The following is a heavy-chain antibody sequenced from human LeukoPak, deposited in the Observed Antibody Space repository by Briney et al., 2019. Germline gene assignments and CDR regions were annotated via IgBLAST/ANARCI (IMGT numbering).Heavy chain of an antibody. CDR2: IYYSGST. Sequence: SETLSLTCTVSGGSISSSSYYWGWIRQPPGKGLEWIGSIYYSGSTYYNPSLKSRVTISVDTSKNQFSLKLSSVTAADTAVYYCARDTGLTYYYDSSGSQGGYYFDYWGQGTLVTVSS. V-gene: IGHV4-39*07. CDR3: ARDTGLTYYYDSSGSQGGYYFDY. D-gene: IGHD3-22*01. J-gene: IGHJ4*02. CDR1: GGSISSSSYY.